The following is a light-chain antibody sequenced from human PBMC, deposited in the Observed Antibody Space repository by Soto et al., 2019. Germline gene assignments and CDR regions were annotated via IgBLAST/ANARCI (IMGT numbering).Light chain of an antibody. CDR2: DAS. CDR3: QQYSHLIT. J-gene: IGKJ1*01. V-gene: IGKV1-33*01. Sequence: DIHMTQSPSCLCQRVGERLTITCQASQDISNYLNWYQQKLGKAPKLLIYDASNLETGVPSRFSGSGSGTDFTSTISSLQPEDIATYYCQQYSHLITFGQGTKVDI. CDR1: QDISNY.